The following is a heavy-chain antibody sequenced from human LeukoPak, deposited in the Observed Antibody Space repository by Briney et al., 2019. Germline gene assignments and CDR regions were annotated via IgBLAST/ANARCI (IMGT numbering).Heavy chain of an antibody. CDR3: ARTTRVVPAAFDY. Sequence: GGSLRLSCVASGFTLSSFWMTWVRQTPGKGLEWVANIKQDGSETHYVDSVKGRFTISRDNAKNSLYLQMNSLRAEDTAVYYCARTTRVVPAAFDYWGQGTLVTVSS. CDR2: IKQDGSET. J-gene: IGHJ4*02. CDR1: GFTLSSFW. V-gene: IGHV3-7*01. D-gene: IGHD2-2*01.